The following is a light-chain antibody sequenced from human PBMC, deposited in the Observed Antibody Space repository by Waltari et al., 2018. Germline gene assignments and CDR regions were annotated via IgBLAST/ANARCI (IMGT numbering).Light chain of an antibody. CDR2: TDN. Sequence: QSVLTQPPSASGTPGQRVTISCSGSNSNLGRNAVNWYQQLPETAPKLLIYTDNLRPAGDPDRFSGSKSGTSASLAISGLQSEDEADYHCATWDDSLNGWVFGGGTKVTVL. J-gene: IGLJ3*02. V-gene: IGLV1-44*01. CDR3: ATWDDSLNGWV. CDR1: NSNLGRNA.